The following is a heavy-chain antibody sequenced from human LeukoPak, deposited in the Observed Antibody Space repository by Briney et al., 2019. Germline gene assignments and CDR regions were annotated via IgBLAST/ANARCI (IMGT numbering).Heavy chain of an antibody. CDR2: INHSGST. D-gene: IGHD3-3*01. CDR1: GGSFSGYY. V-gene: IGHV4-34*01. J-gene: IGHJ5*02. CDR3: ARGRYDFWSGPFRAQNWFDP. Sequence: PSETLSLTCAVYGGSFSGYYWSWLRQPPGKGLEWIGEINHSGSTNYNPSLKSRVTISVDTSKNQFSLKLSSVTAADTAVYYCARGRYDFWSGPFRAQNWFDPWGQGTLVTVSS.